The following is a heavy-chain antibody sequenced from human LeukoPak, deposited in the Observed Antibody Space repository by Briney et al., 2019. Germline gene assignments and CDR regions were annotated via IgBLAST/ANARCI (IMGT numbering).Heavy chain of an antibody. V-gene: IGHV3-30-3*01. D-gene: IGHD2-2*02. CDR3: ARGYCSSTSCYTGYYYYMDV. CDR2: ISYDGSNK. CDR1: GFTFSSYA. Sequence: GRSLRLSCAASGFTFSSYAMHWVRQAPGKGLERVAVISYDGSNKYYADSVKGRFTISRDNSKNTLYMQMNSLRAEDTSVYYCARGYCSSTSCYTGYYYYMDVWGKGTPVTVSS. J-gene: IGHJ6*03.